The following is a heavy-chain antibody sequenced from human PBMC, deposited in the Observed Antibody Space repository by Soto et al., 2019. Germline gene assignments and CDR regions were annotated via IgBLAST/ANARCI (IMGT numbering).Heavy chain of an antibody. CDR1: GGSIINGDFH. CDR3: ARTLVRGVIIDS. Sequence: SETLSLTCTVSGGSIINGDFHWSWIRQHPGKGLEWIGDIFYSGSTYYNPSLKSRITISVDTSKSQFSLKLSSVTAADTAVYYCARTLVRGVIIDSWGQGTLVTSPQ. CDR2: IFYSGST. D-gene: IGHD3-10*01. J-gene: IGHJ4*02. V-gene: IGHV4-31*03.